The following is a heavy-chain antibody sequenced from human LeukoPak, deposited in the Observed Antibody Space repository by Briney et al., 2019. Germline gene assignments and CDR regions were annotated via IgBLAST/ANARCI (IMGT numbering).Heavy chain of an antibody. CDR1: GYTFTSYG. Sequence: ASVKVSCKASGYTFTSYGISWVRQAPGQGLEWMGWISAYNGNTNYAQKLQGRVTMTTDTSTSTAYMELRSLRSDDTAVYYCASSYYDSSGYYPLYYFDYWGQGTLVTVSS. J-gene: IGHJ4*02. CDR3: ASSYYDSSGYYPLYYFDY. V-gene: IGHV1-18*01. D-gene: IGHD3-22*01. CDR2: ISAYNGNT.